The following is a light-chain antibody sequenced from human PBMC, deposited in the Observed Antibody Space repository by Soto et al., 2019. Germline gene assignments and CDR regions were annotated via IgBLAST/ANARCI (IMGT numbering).Light chain of an antibody. CDR2: GAS. Sequence: EIWLTQSPGTLSLSPGERATLSCGASQSVSNNYLAWYQKKHGQAPRLLIYGASNRATGIPERLSGSGYGTDLTITISRMETEDFEVYYCQQYGSSLWTFGHGTKVDIK. V-gene: IGKV3-20*01. CDR1: QSVSNNY. J-gene: IGKJ1*01. CDR3: QQYGSSLWT.